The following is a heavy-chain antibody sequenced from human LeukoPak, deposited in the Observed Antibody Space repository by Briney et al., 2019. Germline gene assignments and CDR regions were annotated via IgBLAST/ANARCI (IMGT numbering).Heavy chain of an antibody. CDR2: INTNTGNP. J-gene: IGHJ4*02. V-gene: IGHV7-4-1*02. CDR3: ARDPGHKIQRGYSGYDRY. CDR1: GYTFTSYG. Sequence: ASVKVSCKASGYTFTSYGISWVRQAPGQGLEWMGWINTNTGNPTYAQGFTGRFVFSLDTSVSTAYLQISSLKAEDTAVYYCARDPGHKIQRGYSGYDRYWGQGTLVTVSS. D-gene: IGHD5-12*01.